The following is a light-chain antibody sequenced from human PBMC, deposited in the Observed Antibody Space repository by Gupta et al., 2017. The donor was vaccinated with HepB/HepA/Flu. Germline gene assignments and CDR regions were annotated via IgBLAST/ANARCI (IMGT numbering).Light chain of an antibody. CDR3: PQSVSTPRS. CDR1: QSITSY. Sequence: DIQMTQSPSSLSASVGDRVTITCRASQSITSYLNWYQQKPGKAPKLLIYAASSLQSGVPSRFSGSGSGTDFTLTISSLQPEDFATYYCPQSVSTPRSFGQGTKLEIK. J-gene: IGKJ2*04. V-gene: IGKV1-39*01. CDR2: AAS.